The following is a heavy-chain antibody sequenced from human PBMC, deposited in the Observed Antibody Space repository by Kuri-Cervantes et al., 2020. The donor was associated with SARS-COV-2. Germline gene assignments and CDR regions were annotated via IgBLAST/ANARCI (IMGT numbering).Heavy chain of an antibody. V-gene: IGHV3-23*01. J-gene: IGHJ5*02. CDR1: GFTFSRYA. Sequence: LSLTCAASGFTFSRYAMSWVRQAPGKGLEGVSAIRGSGGSTYYADSVKGRFTISRDNSKNTLYLKMNSLRAEDTAVYYCAKDQGAFGEFIEAAQGWLDPWGQGTLVTVSS. CDR2: IRGSGGST. CDR3: AKDQGAFGEFIEAAQGWLDP. D-gene: IGHD3-10*01.